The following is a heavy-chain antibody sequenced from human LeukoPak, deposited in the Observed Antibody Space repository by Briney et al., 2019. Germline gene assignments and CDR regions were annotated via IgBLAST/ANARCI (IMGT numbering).Heavy chain of an antibody. V-gene: IGHV4-39*07. CDR3: ARGGLGYCSSTSCSPRFDY. Sequence: SETLSLTCTVSGGSISSSSYYWGWIRQPPGKGLEWIGSIYYSGSTYYNPSLKSRVTISVDTSKNQFSLKLSSVTAADTAVYCCARGGLGYCSSTSCSPRFDYWGQGTLVTVSS. CDR1: GGSISSSSYY. D-gene: IGHD2-2*01. J-gene: IGHJ4*02. CDR2: IYYSGST.